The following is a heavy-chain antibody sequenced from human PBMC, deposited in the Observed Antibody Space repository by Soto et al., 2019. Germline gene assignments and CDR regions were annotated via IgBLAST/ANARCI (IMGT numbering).Heavy chain of an antibody. V-gene: IGHV3-23*01. CDR1: GFTFSSYA. Sequence: GGSLRLSCAASGFTFSSYAMSWVRQAPGKGLEWVSAISGSGGSTYYADSVKGRFTISRDNSKNTLSLQMNSLRAEDTAVYYCAKNLPPKLNYYYYYMDVWGKGTTVTVSS. CDR3: AKNLPPKLNYYYYYMDV. J-gene: IGHJ6*03. CDR2: ISGSGGST.